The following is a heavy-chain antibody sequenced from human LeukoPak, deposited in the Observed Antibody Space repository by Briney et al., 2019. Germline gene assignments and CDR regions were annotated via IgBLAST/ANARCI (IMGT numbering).Heavy chain of an antibody. CDR2: IRYDGSRK. Sequence: GGSQRLSCAASAFSFSTYGMHWVRQAPGKGLEWVAFIRYDGSRKYYADSVKGRFTISKDNSKNTLYLQMNSLRAEDTAVYYCAKESEIDCWGQGTLVTVSS. CDR1: AFSFSTYG. V-gene: IGHV3-30*02. J-gene: IGHJ4*02. CDR3: AKESEIDC.